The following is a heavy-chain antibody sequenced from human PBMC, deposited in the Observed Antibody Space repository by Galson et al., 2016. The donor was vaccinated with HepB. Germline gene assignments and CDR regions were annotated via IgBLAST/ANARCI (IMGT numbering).Heavy chain of an antibody. Sequence: SLRLFCAASGFTFSTYSIHWVRQAPGKGLEWVSSISSSSSYIYYADSVKGRFTISRDNAKNSLYLQMNSLRAEDTATYYCARVQPDTAMTFYYHGMDVWGQGTTVTVSS. CDR3: ARVQPDTAMTFYYHGMDV. V-gene: IGHV3-21*01. D-gene: IGHD5-18*01. CDR2: ISSSSSYI. CDR1: GFTFSTYS. J-gene: IGHJ6*02.